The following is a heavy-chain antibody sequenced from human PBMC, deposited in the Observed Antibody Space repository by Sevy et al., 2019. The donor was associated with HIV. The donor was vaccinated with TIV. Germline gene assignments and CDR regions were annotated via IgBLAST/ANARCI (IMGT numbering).Heavy chain of an antibody. CDR3: VRGGSDAFDI. D-gene: IGHD5-12*01. CDR2: IGTVGET. J-gene: IGHJ3*02. Sequence: GGSLRLSCAASGFTFSSYDMHWVRHSTGKGLEWVSAIGTVGETCYAGSVKGQFTISRENTKKSCYLQMNSLRGVDTAVYYCVRGGSDAFDIWGQGTMVTVSS. CDR1: GFTFSSYD. V-gene: IGHV3-13*04.